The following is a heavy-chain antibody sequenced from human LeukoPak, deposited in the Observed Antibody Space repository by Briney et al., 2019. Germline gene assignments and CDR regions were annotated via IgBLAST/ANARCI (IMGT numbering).Heavy chain of an antibody. V-gene: IGHV4-34*01. CDR1: GGSFSGFY. CDR2: NTHDGRT. J-gene: IGHJ6*03. D-gene: IGHD3-22*01. CDR3: ARGRQDVTTIVVVMTAVSYYLDV. Sequence: SETLSLTCAVHGGSFSGFYWTWMRQPPGKGLEWIGENTHDGRTSYNPSFKSRATISVDTSNYQFSLNLNSLTAADTAVYYCARGRQDVTTIVVVMTAVSYYLDVWGKGTTVTVS.